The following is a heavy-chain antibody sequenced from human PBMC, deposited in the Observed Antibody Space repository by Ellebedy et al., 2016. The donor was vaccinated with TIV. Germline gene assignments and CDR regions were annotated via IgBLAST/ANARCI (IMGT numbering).Heavy chain of an antibody. D-gene: IGHD6-19*01. Sequence: GESLKISXAASGFTFSSYWMSWVRQAPGKGLEWVANIKQDGSEKYYVDSVKGRFTISRDNAKNSLYLQMNSLRAEDTAVYYCARVESSGWYGHPVDYWGQGTLVTVSS. CDR2: IKQDGSEK. V-gene: IGHV3-7*01. J-gene: IGHJ4*02. CDR3: ARVESSGWYGHPVDY. CDR1: GFTFSSYW.